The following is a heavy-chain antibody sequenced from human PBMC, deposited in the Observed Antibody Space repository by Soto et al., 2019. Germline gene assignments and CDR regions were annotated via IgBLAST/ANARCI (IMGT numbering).Heavy chain of an antibody. Sequence: SETLSLTCTVSGGSISSGGYYWSWIRQHPGKGLEWIGYIYYSGSTYYNPSLKSRVTISVDTSKNQFSLKLSSVTAADTAVYYCARGLLYCSGGSCYYQGEIHAFDIWGQGTMVTVSS. D-gene: IGHD2-15*01. V-gene: IGHV4-31*03. CDR2: IYYSGST. CDR3: ARGLLYCSGGSCYYQGEIHAFDI. CDR1: GGSISSGGYY. J-gene: IGHJ3*02.